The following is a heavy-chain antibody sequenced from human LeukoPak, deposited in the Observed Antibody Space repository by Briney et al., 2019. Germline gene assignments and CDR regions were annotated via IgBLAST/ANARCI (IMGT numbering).Heavy chain of an antibody. CDR3: ARDHNYAFDN. V-gene: IGHV3-23*01. D-gene: IGHD1-1*01. J-gene: IGHJ4*02. CDR1: GFTFSNAW. Sequence: GGSLRLSCAASGFTFSNAWMSWVRQAPGKGLEWVSAISGSGGSTYYADSVKGRFTISADKAKNSLYLQMNSLRVEDTAVYYCARDHNYAFDNWGQGTLVSVAS. CDR2: ISGSGGST.